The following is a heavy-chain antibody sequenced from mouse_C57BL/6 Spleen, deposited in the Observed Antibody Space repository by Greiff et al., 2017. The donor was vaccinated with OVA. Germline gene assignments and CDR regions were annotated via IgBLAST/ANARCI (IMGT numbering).Heavy chain of an antibody. J-gene: IGHJ3*01. CDR1: GYAFTNYL. CDR3: ARDDGYPAWFAY. D-gene: IGHD2-3*01. V-gene: IGHV1-54*01. Sequence: VQLKESGAELVRPGTSVKVSCKASGYAFTNYLIEWVKQRPGQGLEWIGVINPGSGGTNYNEKFKGKATLTADKSSSTAYMQLSSLTSEDSAVYFCARDDGYPAWFAYWGQGTLVTVSA. CDR2: INPGSGGT.